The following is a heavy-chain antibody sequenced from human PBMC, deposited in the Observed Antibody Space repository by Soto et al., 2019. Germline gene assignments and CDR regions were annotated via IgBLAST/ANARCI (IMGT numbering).Heavy chain of an antibody. D-gene: IGHD3-9*01. CDR1: GYTFTSYA. J-gene: IGHJ5*02. V-gene: IGHV1-3*01. CDR2: INAGNGNT. Sequence: ASVKVSCKASGYTFTSYAMHWVRQAPGQRLEWMGWINAGNGNTKYSQKFQGRVTITRDTSASTAYMELSSLRSEDTAVYYCARDKDILTGSKWFDPWGQGTLVTVS. CDR3: ARDKDILTGSKWFDP.